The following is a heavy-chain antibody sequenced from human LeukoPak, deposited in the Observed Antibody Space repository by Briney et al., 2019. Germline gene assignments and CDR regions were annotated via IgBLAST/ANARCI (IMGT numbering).Heavy chain of an antibody. Sequence: GGSLRLSCAASGFTFSSYWMSWVRQAPGKGLEWVANINQDGSERHYVDSVKGRFTISRDNAKNSLYLQMNSLRAEDTAVYYCARHNFYPDYWGQGTLVTVSS. V-gene: IGHV3-7*01. J-gene: IGHJ4*02. CDR1: GFTFSSYW. CDR3: ARHNFYPDY. D-gene: IGHD1-1*01. CDR2: INQDGSER.